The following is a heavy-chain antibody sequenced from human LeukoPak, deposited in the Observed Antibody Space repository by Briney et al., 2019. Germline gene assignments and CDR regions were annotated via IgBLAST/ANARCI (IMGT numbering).Heavy chain of an antibody. CDR3: AKESVVVAATGAFDI. CDR1: GFTFDDYA. J-gene: IGHJ3*02. CDR2: ISWNSGSI. Sequence: GGSLRLSCAASGFTFDDYAMHWVRQAPGKGLEWVSGISWNSGSIGYADSVKGRFTISRDNAKNSLYLQMNSLRAEDTALYYCAKESVVVAATGAFDIWGQGTTVTVSS. V-gene: IGHV3-9*01. D-gene: IGHD2-15*01.